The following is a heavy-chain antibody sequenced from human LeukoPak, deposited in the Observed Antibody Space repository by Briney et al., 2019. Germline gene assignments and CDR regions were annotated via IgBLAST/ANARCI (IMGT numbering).Heavy chain of an antibody. D-gene: IGHD6-13*01. CDR1: GGSFSGYH. CDR2: INHSGST. CDR3: ARGANSSPARNFDY. V-gene: IGHV4-34*01. J-gene: IGHJ4*02. Sequence: SETLSLTCAVYGGSFSGYHWSWIRQPPGKGLEWIGEINHSGSTNYNPSLKSRVTISVDTSKNQCSLKLSSVTAADTAVYYCARGANSSPARNFDYWGQGTLVTVSS.